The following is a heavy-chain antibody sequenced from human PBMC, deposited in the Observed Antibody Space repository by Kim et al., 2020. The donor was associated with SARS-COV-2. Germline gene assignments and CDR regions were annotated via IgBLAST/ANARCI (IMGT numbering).Heavy chain of an antibody. Sequence: SETLSLTCTVSGGSISSYYWSWIRQPPGKGLEWIGYIYYSGSTNYNPSLKSRVTISVDTSKNQFSLKLSSVTAADTAVYYCARDRSEGFGDAFDIWGQGTMVTVSS. V-gene: IGHV4-59*01. J-gene: IGHJ3*02. CDR2: IYYSGST. D-gene: IGHD3-10*01. CDR3: ARDRSEGFGDAFDI. CDR1: GGSISSYY.